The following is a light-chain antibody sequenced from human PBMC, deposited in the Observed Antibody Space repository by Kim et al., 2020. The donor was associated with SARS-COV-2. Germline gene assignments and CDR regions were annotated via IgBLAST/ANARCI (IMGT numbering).Light chain of an antibody. Sequence: GQSITISCSGTSSDVGLYNYVSWYQHLPGKAPKLLIYDVTERPSGVPNRFSASKSGNTASLTISGLQPEDAADYYCSSYTTSSTLVFGGGTQLTVL. CDR1: SSDVGLYNY. J-gene: IGLJ2*01. CDR2: DVT. V-gene: IGLV2-14*03. CDR3: SSYTTSSTLV.